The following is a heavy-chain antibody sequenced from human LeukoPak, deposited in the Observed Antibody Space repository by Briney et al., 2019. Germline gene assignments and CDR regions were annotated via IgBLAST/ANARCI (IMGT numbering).Heavy chain of an antibody. D-gene: IGHD4-23*01. CDR1: GFTVTNYA. CDR2: LSGGGRNT. CDR3: AKGNDYGGLVDAFDI. Sequence: PGGSLRLSCAASGFTVTNYAMNWVRQAPGKGLEWVSSLSGGGRNTYYAGSVKGRFTISRDNSKNTLYLQMNSLRAEDTAVYYCAKGNDYGGLVDAFDIWGQGTLVTVSS. J-gene: IGHJ3*02. V-gene: IGHV3-23*01.